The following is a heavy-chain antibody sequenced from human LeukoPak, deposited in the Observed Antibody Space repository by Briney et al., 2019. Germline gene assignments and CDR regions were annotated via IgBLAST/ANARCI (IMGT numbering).Heavy chain of an antibody. CDR2: IYYCGST. Sequence: SETLSLTCTVSGGSINNYYWSWIRQPPGKGLEWIGYIYYCGSTNYNPSLKGRVTISVDTSKNQLSLKVSSVTATDTAVYYCARHLQMYSDSGYWFDPWGQGTLVAVSS. CDR1: GGSINNYY. D-gene: IGHD4-17*01. V-gene: IGHV4-59*08. CDR3: ARHLQMYSDSGYWFDP. J-gene: IGHJ5*02.